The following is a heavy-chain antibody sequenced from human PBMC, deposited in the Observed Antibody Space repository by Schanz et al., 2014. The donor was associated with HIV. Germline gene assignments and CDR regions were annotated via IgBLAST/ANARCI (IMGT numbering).Heavy chain of an antibody. Sequence: EVQLLESGGGLVQPGGSLRLSCAASGFTFGTYGMSWVRQAPGKGLEWVSAVTNSGSYVNYADSVKGRFTMSRDNSKNTLSLQMDSLRVDDTAIYYCAKRSGRSFGYFDSWGQGLLVTVSS. V-gene: IGHV3-23*05. J-gene: IGHJ4*02. CDR3: AKRSGRSFGYFDS. CDR2: VTNSGSYV. CDR1: GFTFGTYG. D-gene: IGHD2-15*01.